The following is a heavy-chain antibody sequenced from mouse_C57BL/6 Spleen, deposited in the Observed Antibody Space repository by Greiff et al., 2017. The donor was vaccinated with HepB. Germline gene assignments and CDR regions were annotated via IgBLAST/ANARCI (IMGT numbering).Heavy chain of an antibody. Sequence: EVKLQESGGGLVQPKGSLKLSCAASGFTFNTYAMHWVRQAPGKGLEWVARIRSKSSNYATYYADSVKDRFTISRDDSQSMLYLQMNNLKTEDTAMYYCVRYGYDGGRPYAMDYWGQGTSVTVSS. CDR2: IRSKSSNYAT. J-gene: IGHJ4*01. V-gene: IGHV10-3*01. CDR1: GFTFNTYA. CDR3: VRYGYDGGRPYAMDY. D-gene: IGHD2-2*01.